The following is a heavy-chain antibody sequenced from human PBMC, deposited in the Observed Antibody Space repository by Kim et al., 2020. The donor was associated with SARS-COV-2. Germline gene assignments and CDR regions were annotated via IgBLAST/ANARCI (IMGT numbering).Heavy chain of an antibody. CDR3: ASHGVPSDA. CDR2: ISSGGDTI. Sequence: GGSLRLSCAASGFTFSNYYMSWIRQAPGKGLEWVAYISSGGDTIYYADSVKGRFTISRDNAKNSLFLQMNSPRPEDTAVYYCASHGVPSDAWGQGALVTVSS. D-gene: IGHD1-1*01. J-gene: IGHJ5*02. CDR1: GFTFSNYY. V-gene: IGHV3-11*04.